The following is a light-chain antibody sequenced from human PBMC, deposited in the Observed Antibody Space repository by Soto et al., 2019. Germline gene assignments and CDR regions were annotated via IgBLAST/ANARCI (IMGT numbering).Light chain of an antibody. J-gene: IGLJ1*01. Sequence: QSVLTQPRSVSGSPGQSVTISCTGTSSVVGCYNYVSWYQQHPGKAPKLMIYDVSKRPSGVPDRFSGSKSGNTASLTISGLQAEDEADYYCCSYAGSYTGVFGTGTKVTVL. V-gene: IGLV2-11*01. CDR1: SSVVGCYNY. CDR3: CSYAGSYTGV. CDR2: DVS.